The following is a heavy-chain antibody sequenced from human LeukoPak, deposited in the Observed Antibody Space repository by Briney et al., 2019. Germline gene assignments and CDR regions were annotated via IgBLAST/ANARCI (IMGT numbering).Heavy chain of an antibody. CDR2: IYYSGCT. V-gene: IGHV4-59*01. CDR1: GGSISSYY. Sequence: SETLSLTCTLSGGSISSYYWSWIRQPPGKGLEWIWYIYYSGCTNYNTSLKRRVTISVDTSKNQFSPKLSSVTAADTAVYYCAREGTKTYYYGSGSYKADAFDIWGEGTMVTVSS. D-gene: IGHD3-10*01. CDR3: AREGTKTYYYGSGSYKADAFDI. J-gene: IGHJ3*02.